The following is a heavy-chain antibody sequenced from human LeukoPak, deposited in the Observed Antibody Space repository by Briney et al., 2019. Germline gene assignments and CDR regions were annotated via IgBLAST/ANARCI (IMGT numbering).Heavy chain of an antibody. J-gene: IGHJ4*02. CDR3: ARLSYGSGSHYNFYFDF. CDR2: IYYSGNS. CDR1: GGSISSGSHY. V-gene: IGHV4-39*01. Sequence: SETLSLTCTVSGGSISSGSHYWGWIRQPPGKELEWIGNIYYSGNSYYNPSLKSRVTISVDASKNQFSLNLSSVTAADTAVYHCARLSYGSGSHYNFYFDFWGQGTLVTVSA. D-gene: IGHD3-10*01.